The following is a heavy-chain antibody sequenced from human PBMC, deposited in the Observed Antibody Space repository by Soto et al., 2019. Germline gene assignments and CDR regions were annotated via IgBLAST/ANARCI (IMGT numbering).Heavy chain of an antibody. Sequence: SETLSLTCAVYGGSFSGYYWSWIRQPPGKGLEWIGEINHSGSTNYNPSLKSRVTISVDTSKNQFSLKLSSVTAADTAVYYCARGCNYYDSSGYYQHYYYYGMDVWGQGTTVTVS. D-gene: IGHD3-22*01. CDR1: GGSFSGYY. CDR2: INHSGST. CDR3: ARGCNYYDSSGYYQHYYYYGMDV. V-gene: IGHV4-34*01. J-gene: IGHJ6*02.